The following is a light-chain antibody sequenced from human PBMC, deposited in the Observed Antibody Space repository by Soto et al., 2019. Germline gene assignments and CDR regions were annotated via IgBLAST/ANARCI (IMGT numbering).Light chain of an antibody. CDR3: GAWDDSLNGPI. J-gene: IGLJ2*01. CDR1: ISNIGNNA. CDR2: YDD. Sequence: QSVLTQPPSVSEAPGQRVTISCSGSISNIGNNAVNWYQQLPGKAPKVLIYYDDLLSPGVPDRFSGSKSGTSASLAIRGLQSEDEADYYCGAWDDSLNGPIFGGGTKLTVL. V-gene: IGLV1-36*01.